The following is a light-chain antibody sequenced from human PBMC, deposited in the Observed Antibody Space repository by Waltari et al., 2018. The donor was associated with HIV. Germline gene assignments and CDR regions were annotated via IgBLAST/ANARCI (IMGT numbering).Light chain of an antibody. V-gene: IGLV2-18*02. CDR2: EVS. CDR3: SSYPSSNTFVV. J-gene: IGLJ2*01. Sequence: QSALTQPPSVSGSPGQSVTISCTGTSSDVGNYNRVSWYQQTPGSAPKLMIYEVSNRPSGVPRRFSGSKSGNPASLTISGLQAEDEADYYCSSYPSSNTFVVFGGGTKLTVL. CDR1: SSDVGNYNR.